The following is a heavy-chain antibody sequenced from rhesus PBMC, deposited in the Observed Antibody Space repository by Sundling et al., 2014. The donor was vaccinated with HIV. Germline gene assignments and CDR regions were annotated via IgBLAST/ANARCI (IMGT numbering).Heavy chain of an antibody. J-gene: IGHJ4*01. D-gene: IGHD4-29*01. CDR2: IYGSGGST. CDR1: GGSISSNY. V-gene: IGHV4-160*01. CDR3: ARDYGHSYGFDY. Sequence: QVQLQESGPGLVKPSETLSLTCAVSGGSISSNYWSWIRQAPGKGLEWIGRIYGSGGSTDYNPSLKSRVSFSKDTSKNQLSLKLTSVTAADTAVYYCARDYGHSYGFDYWGQGVLVTVSS.